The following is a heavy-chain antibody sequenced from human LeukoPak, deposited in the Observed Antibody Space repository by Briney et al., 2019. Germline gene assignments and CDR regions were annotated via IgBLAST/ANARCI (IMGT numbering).Heavy chain of an antibody. CDR2: IYYSGST. D-gene: IGHD6-13*01. CDR3: ARATPSSWLVFDY. J-gene: IGHJ4*02. Sequence: SETLSLTCTDSGGSISSSSYYWGWIRQPPGKGLEWIGSIYYSGSTYYNPSLKSRVTISVDTSKNQFSLKLSSVTAADTAVYYCARATPSSWLVFDYWGQGTLVTVSS. CDR1: GGSISSSSYY. V-gene: IGHV4-39*07.